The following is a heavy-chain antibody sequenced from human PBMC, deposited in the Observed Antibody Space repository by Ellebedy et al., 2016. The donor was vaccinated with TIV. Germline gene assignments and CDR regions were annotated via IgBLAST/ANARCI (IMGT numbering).Heavy chain of an antibody. CDR1: GFTFSSYA. CDR2: ISGSGGST. V-gene: IGHV3-23*01. Sequence: GGSLRLXXAASGFTFSSYAMSWVRQAPGKGLEWVSAISGSGGSTYYADSVKGRFTISRDNSKNTLYLQMGSLRAEDTAVYYCTTDWYSYYYYGMDVWGQGTTVTVSS. CDR3: TTDWYSYYYYGMDV. J-gene: IGHJ6*02. D-gene: IGHD2-21*01.